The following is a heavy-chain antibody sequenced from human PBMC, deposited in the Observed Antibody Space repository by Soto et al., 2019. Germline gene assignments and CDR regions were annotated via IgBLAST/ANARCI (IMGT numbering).Heavy chain of an antibody. V-gene: IGHV1-46*01. D-gene: IGHD3-10*01. J-gene: IGHJ6*02. CDR1: GYTFTSYY. Sequence: ASVKVSCKASGYTFTSYYMHWVRQAPGQGLEWMGIINPSGGSTSYAQKFQGRVTMTRDTSTSTVYMELSSLRSEDTAVYYCARDPHMVRGVFSPYYYYYGMDVWGQGTTVTVSS. CDR3: ARDPHMVRGVFSPYYYYYGMDV. CDR2: INPSGGST.